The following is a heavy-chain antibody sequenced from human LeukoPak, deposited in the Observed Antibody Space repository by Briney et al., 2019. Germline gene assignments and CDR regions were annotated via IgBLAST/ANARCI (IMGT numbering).Heavy chain of an antibody. Sequence: GGSLRLSCAASGFTFSSYAMSWVRQAPGKGLEWVSAISGSGGSTYYADSVKGRFTISRDNSKNTLYLQMNSLRAEDTAVYYCPKVGGGHNWFAPWGQGTLLTVSS. D-gene: IGHD3-16*01. CDR2: ISGSGGST. J-gene: IGHJ5*02. CDR1: GFTFSSYA. V-gene: IGHV3-23*01. CDR3: PKVGGGHNWFAP.